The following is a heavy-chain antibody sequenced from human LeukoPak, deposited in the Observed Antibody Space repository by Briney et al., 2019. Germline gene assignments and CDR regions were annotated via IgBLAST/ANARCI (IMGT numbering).Heavy chain of an antibody. CDR1: GFTFSSYA. CDR3: ARGQVGTAMVNDY. V-gene: IGHV3-30-3*01. D-gene: IGHD5-18*01. Sequence: PGGSLRLSCAASGFTFSSYAMHWVRQAPGKGLEWVAVISYDGSNKYYADSVKGRFTISRDNSKNTLYLQMNSLRAEDTAVYYCARGQVGTAMVNDYWGQGTLVTVSS. CDR2: ISYDGSNK. J-gene: IGHJ4*02.